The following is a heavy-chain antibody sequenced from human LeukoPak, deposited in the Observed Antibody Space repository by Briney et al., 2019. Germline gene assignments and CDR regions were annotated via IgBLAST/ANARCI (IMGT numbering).Heavy chain of an antibody. V-gene: IGHV4-30-2*01. CDR1: GGSISSGGYS. J-gene: IGHJ4*02. D-gene: IGHD5-12*01. CDR2: IYHSGST. Sequence: KPSETLSLTCAVSGGSISSGGYSWSWIRQPPGKGLEWIGYIYHSGSTYYNPSLKSRVTISVDTSKNQFSLKLSSVTAADTAVYYCARGSYSGYDRGSFDYWGQGTLVTVSS. CDR3: ARGSYSGYDRGSFDY.